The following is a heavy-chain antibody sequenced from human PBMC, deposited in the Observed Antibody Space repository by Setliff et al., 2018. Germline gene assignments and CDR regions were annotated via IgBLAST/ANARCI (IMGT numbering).Heavy chain of an antibody. Sequence: SETLSLTCTVSGGSIKSGSYYWSWIRQPAGKGLEWIGRIYASGYTNYNPSLKSRVTISVDTSKNQFSLKLSSVTAADTAVYYCARGGYSRGPPVYYFDYWGQGTLVTVSS. CDR3: ARGGYSRGPPVYYFDY. J-gene: IGHJ4*02. CDR2: IYASGYT. D-gene: IGHD5-12*01. V-gene: IGHV4-61*02. CDR1: GGSIKSGSYY.